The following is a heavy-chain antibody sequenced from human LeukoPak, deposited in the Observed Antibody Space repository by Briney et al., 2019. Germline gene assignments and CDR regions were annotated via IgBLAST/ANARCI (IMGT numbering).Heavy chain of an antibody. CDR1: GFTVSSNY. CDR2: IYSGGST. J-gene: IGHJ4*02. CDR3: ASAGHDGIGYKVC. D-gene: IGHD3-22*01. V-gene: IGHV3-53*01. Sequence: GGSLRLSCAASGFTVSSNYMSWVRQAPGKGLEWVSVIYSGGSTYYADSVKGRFTISRDNSKNTLYLQMNSLRAEDTAVYYCASAGHDGIGYKVCWGQGTLVTVSS.